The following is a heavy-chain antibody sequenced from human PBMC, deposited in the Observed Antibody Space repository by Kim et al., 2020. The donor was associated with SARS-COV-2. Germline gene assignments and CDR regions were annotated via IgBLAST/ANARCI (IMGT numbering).Heavy chain of an antibody. V-gene: IGHV3-33*01. CDR3: ARGRYGDYIYYFDY. Sequence: GGSLRLSCAASGFTFSSYGMHWVRQAPGKGLEWVAVIWYDGSNKYYADSVKGRFTISRDNSKNTLYLQMNSLRAEDTAVYYCARGRYGDYIYYFDYWGQGTLVTVSS. J-gene: IGHJ4*02. D-gene: IGHD4-17*01. CDR2: IWYDGSNK. CDR1: GFTFSSYG.